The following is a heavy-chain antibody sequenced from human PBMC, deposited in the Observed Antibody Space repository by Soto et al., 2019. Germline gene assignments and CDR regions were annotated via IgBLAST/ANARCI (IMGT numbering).Heavy chain of an antibody. CDR2: IYYSGST. V-gene: IGHV4-59*01. J-gene: IGHJ4*02. Sequence: PSETLSLTCTVSGGSISSYYWSWIRQPPGKGLEWIGYIYYSGSTNYNPSLKSRVTISVDTSKNQFSLKLSSVTAADTAVYYCARTVVVVPNRKYYFDYWGQGTLVTVSS. CDR1: GGSISSYY. CDR3: ARTVVVVPNRKYYFDY. D-gene: IGHD3-22*01.